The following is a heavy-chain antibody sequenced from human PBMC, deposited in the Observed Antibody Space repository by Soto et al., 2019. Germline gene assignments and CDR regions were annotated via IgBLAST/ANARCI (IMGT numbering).Heavy chain of an antibody. J-gene: IGHJ4*02. CDR2: INASGDKT. Sequence: EVQLLESGGGLVQRGGSLRVSCAASGFTFKNYAMTWVRQAPGKGLEWVSFINASGDKTYYADSVKGRFTISRDNSKNPLSLQMSSLRDDDTAVYFCARADLFLMAYEFGYRGQGTLVTVSS. V-gene: IGHV3-23*01. D-gene: IGHD2-8*01. CDR3: ARADLFLMAYEFGY. CDR1: GFTFKNYA.